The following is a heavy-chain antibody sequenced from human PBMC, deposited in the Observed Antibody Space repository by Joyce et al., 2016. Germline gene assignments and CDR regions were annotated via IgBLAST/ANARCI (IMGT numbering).Heavy chain of an antibody. V-gene: IGHV3-30*18. J-gene: IGHJ3*01. D-gene: IGHD7-27*01. Sequence: QVQLVESGGGVVQPGRSLRVSCAASGFTFSTYAMHWVRQAPGKGLEWVALVSYDGNNKYYAYSVKGRFSVSRDNSKATLYLQMNNLRPDDTAVYYCAKRRQPWGVPDAFDFWGQGTMVTVSS. CDR1: GFTFSTYA. CDR3: AKRRQPWGVPDAFDF. CDR2: VSYDGNNK.